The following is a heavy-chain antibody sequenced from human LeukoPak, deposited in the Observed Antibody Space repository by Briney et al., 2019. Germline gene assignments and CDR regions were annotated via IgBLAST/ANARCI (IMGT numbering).Heavy chain of an antibody. CDR1: GYSFTSYW. D-gene: IGHD2-15*01. Sequence: KPGESLKISCKGSGYSFTSYWIGWVRQMPGKGLEWMGLIYSGDSDTRYSPSFQGQVTISADKSISTAYLQWSSLKASDTAMYYCARQKSVAATRYYYYGMDVWGQGTTVTVSS. CDR3: ARQKSVAATRYYYYGMDV. V-gene: IGHV5-51*01. J-gene: IGHJ6*02. CDR2: IYSGDSDT.